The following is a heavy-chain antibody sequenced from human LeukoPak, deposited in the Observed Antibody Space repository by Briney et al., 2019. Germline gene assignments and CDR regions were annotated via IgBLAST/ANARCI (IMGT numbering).Heavy chain of an antibody. V-gene: IGHV1-69*13. J-gene: IGHJ4*02. D-gene: IGHD3-22*01. CDR1: GGTFSSYA. Sequence: SVKVSCKASGGTFSSYAISWVRQAPGQGLEWMGGIIPIFGTANYAQKFQGRVTITADESTSTAYMELSSLRSEDTAAYYCARSSVKSSGYYYYFDYWGQGTLVTVSS. CDR2: IIPIFGTA. CDR3: ARSSVKSSGYYYYFDY.